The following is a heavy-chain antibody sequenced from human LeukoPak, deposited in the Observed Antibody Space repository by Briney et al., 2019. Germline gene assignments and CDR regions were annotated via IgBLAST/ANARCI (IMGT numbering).Heavy chain of an antibody. V-gene: IGHV3-53*01. CDR3: TRVGSGPNFDY. Sequence: GGSLRLSCAASGFTVSSNYMSWVRQAPGKGLEWVSVIYSGGSTYYADSVKGRFTISRDNSKNTLYLQMNSLRAEDTAVYYCTRVGSGPNFDYWGQGTLVTVSS. CDR1: GFTVSSNY. D-gene: IGHD2-15*01. CDR2: IYSGGST. J-gene: IGHJ4*02.